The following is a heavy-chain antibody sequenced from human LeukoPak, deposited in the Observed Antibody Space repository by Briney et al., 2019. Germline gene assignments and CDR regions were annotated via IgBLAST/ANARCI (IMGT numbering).Heavy chain of an antibody. CDR1: GFTVSHYF. CDR3: ARGRPGYSFDY. CDR2: IYGSGET. D-gene: IGHD5-18*01. V-gene: IGHV3-53*01. Sequence: GGSLRLSCAASGFTVSHYFMSWVRQAPGKGLEWVSIIYGSGETYYADSVKGRFTISRDSSKNTLHFQMSSLRAGDTAMYYCARGRPGYSFDYWGQGTLVTVSS. J-gene: IGHJ4*02.